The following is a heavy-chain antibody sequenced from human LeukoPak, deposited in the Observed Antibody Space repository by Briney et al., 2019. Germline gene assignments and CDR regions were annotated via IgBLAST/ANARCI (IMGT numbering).Heavy chain of an antibody. Sequence: ASVKVSCKASGYTFTGYYMHWVRQAPGQGLGWMGWINPNSGGTNYAQKFQGWVTMTRDTSISTAYMELSRLRSDDTAVYYCAREGIAAAGTTNFDYWGQGTLVTVSS. CDR3: AREGIAAAGTTNFDY. V-gene: IGHV1-2*04. CDR1: GYTFTGYY. CDR2: INPNSGGT. D-gene: IGHD6-13*01. J-gene: IGHJ4*02.